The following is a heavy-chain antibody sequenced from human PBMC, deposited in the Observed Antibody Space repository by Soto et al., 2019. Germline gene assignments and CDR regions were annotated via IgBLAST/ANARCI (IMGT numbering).Heavy chain of an antibody. J-gene: IGHJ4*02. D-gene: IGHD6-13*01. Sequence: GGSLRLSCAASGFTFSSYAMHWVRQAPGKGLEWVAVISYDGSNKYYADSVKGRFTISRDNSKNTLYLQMNSLRAEDTAVYYCAPIAAAGTYYFDYWGQGTLVTVSS. CDR2: ISYDGSNK. CDR3: APIAAAGTYYFDY. V-gene: IGHV3-30-3*01. CDR1: GFTFSSYA.